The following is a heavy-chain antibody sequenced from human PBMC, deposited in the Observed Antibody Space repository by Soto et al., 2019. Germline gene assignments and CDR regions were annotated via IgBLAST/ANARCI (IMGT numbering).Heavy chain of an antibody. J-gene: IGHJ4*02. CDR2: IWYDGSNK. Sequence: QVQLVESGGGVVQPGRSLRLSCSSSGFAFSIYGMHWVRQTPGKGLEWVALIWYDGSNKYYADSVKGRFTISRDDSKNTLYLEMHSVRYEDTAVYVCARSPPGVAGRYYFDFWGQGTLVTVSS. CDR3: ARSPPGVAGRYYFDF. V-gene: IGHV3-33*01. D-gene: IGHD6-6*01. CDR1: GFAFSIYG.